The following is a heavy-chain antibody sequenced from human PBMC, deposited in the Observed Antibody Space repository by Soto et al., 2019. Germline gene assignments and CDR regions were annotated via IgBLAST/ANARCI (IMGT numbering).Heavy chain of an antibody. J-gene: IGHJ4*02. CDR2: INHSGST. D-gene: IGHD3-3*01. Sequence: ETLSLTCAVYGGSFSGYYWSWIRQPTGKGLEWIGEINHSGSTNYNPSLKSRVTISVDTSKNQFSLKLSSVTAADTAVYYCARGEDFWSGYYFDYWGQGTLV. CDR3: ARGEDFWSGYYFDY. CDR1: GGSFSGYY. V-gene: IGHV4-34*01.